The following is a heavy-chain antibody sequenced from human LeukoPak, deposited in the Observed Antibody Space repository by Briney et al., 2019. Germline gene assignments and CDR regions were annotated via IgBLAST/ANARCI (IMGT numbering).Heavy chain of an antibody. J-gene: IGHJ4*02. Sequence: PSETLSLTCAVYGGSFCGFYGRGIRAPRGEGGEWRGEIIQRGSTTYTPSLKWRVTISVDASKTQFSVKQTSVAAGDRAVYFCGRSPRGFLLILYYFDYWGQGTQATVS. CDR1: GGSFCGFY. CDR2: IIQRGST. CDR3: GRSPRGFLLILYYFDY. D-gene: IGHD2-15*01. V-gene: IGHV4-34*12.